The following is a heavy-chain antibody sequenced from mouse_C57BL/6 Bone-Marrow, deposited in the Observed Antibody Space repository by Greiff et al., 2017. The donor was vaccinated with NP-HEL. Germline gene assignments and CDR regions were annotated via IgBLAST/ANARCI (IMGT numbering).Heavy chain of an antibody. V-gene: IGHV1-7*01. D-gene: IGHD4-1*02. CDR1: GYTFTSYW. Sequence: QVQLKESGAQLAKPGASVKLSCKASGYTFTSYWMHWVKQRPGQGLEWIGYINPSSGYNKYNQKFKDKATLTADKSSSTAYMQLSSLTYEDSAVYYCARYRASTGTRAMDYWGQGTSVTVSS. J-gene: IGHJ4*01. CDR3: ARYRASTGTRAMDY. CDR2: INPSSGYN.